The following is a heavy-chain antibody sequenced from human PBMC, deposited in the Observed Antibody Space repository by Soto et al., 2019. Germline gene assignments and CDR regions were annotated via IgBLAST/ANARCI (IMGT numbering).Heavy chain of an antibody. V-gene: IGHV1-3*01. CDR1: GNTFTSYA. CDR2: INAGNGNT. J-gene: IGHJ6*02. CDR3: ARFKDSSGWYEGYYYYYGMDV. Sequence: QVQLVQSGDEVKKPGASVKVSCKASGNTFTSYAMHWVRQAPGQRLEWMGWINAGNGNTKYSQKFQGRVTITRDTSASTAYMELSSLRSEDTAVYYCARFKDSSGWYEGYYYYYGMDVWGQGTTVTVTS. D-gene: IGHD6-19*01.